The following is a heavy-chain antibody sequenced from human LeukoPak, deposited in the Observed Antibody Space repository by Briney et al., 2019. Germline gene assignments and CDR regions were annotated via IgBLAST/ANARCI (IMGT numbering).Heavy chain of an antibody. J-gene: IGHJ4*02. D-gene: IGHD2-2*02. CDR3: VKSRYTYNSSGDY. CDR2: ITGSGSTT. V-gene: IGHV3-23*01. Sequence: PGGSLRLSCAASGFTFSSYAMIWVRQTPGKGLEWVSGITGSGSTTYYADSVKGRFTISRDNSKNTVFLQMNSLRAEDTAVYYCVKSRYTYNSSGDYWGQGTLVTVSS. CDR1: GFTFSSYA.